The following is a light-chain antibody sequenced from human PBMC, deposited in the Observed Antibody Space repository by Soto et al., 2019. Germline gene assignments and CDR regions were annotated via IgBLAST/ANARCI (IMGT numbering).Light chain of an antibody. J-gene: IGLJ1*01. Sequence: QSVLTQPPSVSAAPGQMVTISCSGSSSNIGNNYVSWYQQLPGTAPKLLIYDNNNRPSGIPDRFSGSKSGTSATLGITGLQTGDEADYYCATWDSSLSAGVFGTGTKVTVL. V-gene: IGLV1-51*01. CDR1: SSNIGNNY. CDR3: ATWDSSLSAGV. CDR2: DNN.